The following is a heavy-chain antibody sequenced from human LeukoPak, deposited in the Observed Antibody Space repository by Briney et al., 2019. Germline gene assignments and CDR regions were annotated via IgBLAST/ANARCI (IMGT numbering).Heavy chain of an antibody. CDR3: ASGIAVAGLDY. Sequence: PSETLSLTCTVSGGSISSYYWSWIRRPPGKGLEWIGYIYYSGSTNYNPSLKSRVTISVDTSKNQFSLKLSSVTAADTAVYYCASGIAVAGLDYWGQGTLVTVSS. D-gene: IGHD6-19*01. CDR2: IYYSGST. CDR1: GGSISSYY. J-gene: IGHJ4*02. V-gene: IGHV4-59*01.